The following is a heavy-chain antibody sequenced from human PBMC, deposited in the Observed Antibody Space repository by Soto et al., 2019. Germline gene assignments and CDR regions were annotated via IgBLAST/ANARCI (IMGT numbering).Heavy chain of an antibody. Sequence: QVQLQQWGAGLLKPSETPSLTCAVYGGSFSGYYWSWIRQPPGKGLEWIGEINHSGTTNYSPSLKSRVTISVDTSKNQFSLKLSSVTAADTAVYYCARGGGGRYSVHWFDPWGQGTLATVSS. D-gene: IGHD1-26*01. J-gene: IGHJ5*02. CDR2: INHSGTT. V-gene: IGHV4-34*01. CDR1: GGSFSGYY. CDR3: ARGGGGRYSVHWFDP.